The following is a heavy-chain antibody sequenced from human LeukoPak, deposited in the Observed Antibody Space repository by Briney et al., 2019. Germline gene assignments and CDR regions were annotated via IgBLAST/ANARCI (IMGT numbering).Heavy chain of an antibody. CDR2: ISGSGGAT. J-gene: IGHJ4*02. V-gene: IGHV3-23*01. CDR1: GFTFNTYG. D-gene: IGHD3-22*01. Sequence: GGSLRLSCAASGFTFNTYGMSWVRQAPGKGLEWVSGISGSGGATYYADSVKGRFTISRDNAMNTLFLQMNSLRAEDTAMYYCARDRYYIQDYWGQGTLVTVSS. CDR3: ARDRYYIQDY.